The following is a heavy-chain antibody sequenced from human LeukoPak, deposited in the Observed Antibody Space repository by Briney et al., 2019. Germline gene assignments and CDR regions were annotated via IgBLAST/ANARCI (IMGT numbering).Heavy chain of an antibody. J-gene: IGHJ4*02. CDR3: ARDLGIAAAGTVGY. CDR2: INPNSGGT. D-gene: IGHD6-13*01. Sequence: ASVKVSCKASGYTFTGYYMHWVRQAPGQGLEWMGWINPNSGGTNYAQKFQGRVTMTRDTSISTAYMELSRLRSDDTAVYYCARDLGIAAAGTVGYWGQRTLVTVSS. CDR1: GYTFTGYY. V-gene: IGHV1-2*02.